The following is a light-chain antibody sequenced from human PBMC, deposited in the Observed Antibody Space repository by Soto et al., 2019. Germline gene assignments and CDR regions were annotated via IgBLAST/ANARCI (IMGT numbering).Light chain of an antibody. V-gene: IGLV1-36*01. CDR1: SSNIENNA. CDR3: AAWDDSLNVWV. CDR2: YDD. Sequence: QSVLTQPPSVSEAPRQRVTISCSGSSSNIENNAVNWYQQLPGKAPKLLIYYDDLLPSGVSDRFSGSKSGTSAALAISGLQSEDEADYYCAAWDDSLNVWVFGGGTKLTVL. J-gene: IGLJ3*02.